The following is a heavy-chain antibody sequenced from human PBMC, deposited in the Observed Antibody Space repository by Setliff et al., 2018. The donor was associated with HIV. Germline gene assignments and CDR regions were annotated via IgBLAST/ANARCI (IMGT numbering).Heavy chain of an antibody. Sequence: ASVKVSCKASGYSFTSDTIHWVRQAPGQRLEWMGWINAGNGNTKYSQKFRGRVTFTRDTSASTAYMELSGRGFEDTAVYYCARLSSAAMWGGGAFDIWGQGTMVTVSS. J-gene: IGHJ3*02. CDR1: GYSFTSDT. CDR3: ARLSSAAMWGGGAFDI. D-gene: IGHD2-2*01. V-gene: IGHV1-3*01. CDR2: INAGNGNT.